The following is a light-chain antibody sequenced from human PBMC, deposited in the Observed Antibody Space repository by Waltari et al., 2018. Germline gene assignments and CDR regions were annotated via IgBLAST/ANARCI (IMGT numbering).Light chain of an antibody. CDR3: QQYDNLPLT. CDR1: QDISNY. J-gene: IGKJ5*01. Sequence: DIQMTQSPSSLSASVGDRVTITCQASQDISNYLNWYQQKPGKAPKLRIYDASNLETGVPSRFSGSGSGTDFTFTISSLQPEDIATYYCQQYDNLPLTFGQWTRLEIK. V-gene: IGKV1-33*01. CDR2: DAS.